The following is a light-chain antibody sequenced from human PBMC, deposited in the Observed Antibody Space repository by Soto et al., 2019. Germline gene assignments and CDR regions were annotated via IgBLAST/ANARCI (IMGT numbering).Light chain of an antibody. CDR3: SSYTSSSTAI. J-gene: IGLJ2*01. CDR1: SSDVGGYNY. V-gene: IGLV2-14*01. Sequence: QSVLTQPASVSGSPGQSITICCTGTSSDVGGYNYISWYQQHPGKAPKFIIYDVRNRPSGVSNRFSGSRSGNTASLTISGLQAEDEADYYCSSYTSSSTAIFGGGTKLTVL. CDR2: DVR.